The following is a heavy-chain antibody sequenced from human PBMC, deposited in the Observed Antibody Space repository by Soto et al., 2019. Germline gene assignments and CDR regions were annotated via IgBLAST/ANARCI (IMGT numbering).Heavy chain of an antibody. CDR3: ARAHYYYYYMDV. Sequence: SETLSLTCTVSGGSISSYYWSWIRQPPGKGLEWIGYIYYSGSTNCNPSLKSRVTISVDTSKNQFSLKLSSVTAADTAVYYCARAHYYYYYMDVWGKGTTVTVSS. CDR2: IYYSGST. V-gene: IGHV4-59*01. CDR1: GGSISSYY. J-gene: IGHJ6*03.